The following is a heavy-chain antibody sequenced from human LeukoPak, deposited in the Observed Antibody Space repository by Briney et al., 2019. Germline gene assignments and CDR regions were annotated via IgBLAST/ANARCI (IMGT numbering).Heavy chain of an antibody. CDR3: ARDWFHAIDY. V-gene: IGHV3-74*01. Sequence: SGGSLRLSCAASGFTFSDTWMHWVRQAPGEGLVWVSRIRSDGSDTRYAESVKGRFTIYRDNAKNTLYLQMNSLRAEDTAVYYCARDWFHAIDYWGQGTLVTVSS. CDR1: GFTFSDTW. D-gene: IGHD2/OR15-2a*01. J-gene: IGHJ4*02. CDR2: IRSDGSDT.